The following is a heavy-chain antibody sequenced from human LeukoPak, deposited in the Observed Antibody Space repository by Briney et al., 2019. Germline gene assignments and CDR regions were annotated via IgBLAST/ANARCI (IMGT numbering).Heavy chain of an antibody. CDR2: ISGSGGST. J-gene: IGHJ6*03. CDR3: AKDPASYDYMDV. CDR1: GFTLSSYA. V-gene: IGHV3-23*01. Sequence: GGSLRLSCAASGFTLSSYAMSWVRQAPGKGLEWVSAISGSGGSTYYADSVKGRFTISRDNSKNTLYLQMNSLRAEDTAVYYCAKDPASYDYMDVWGKGTTVTVSS.